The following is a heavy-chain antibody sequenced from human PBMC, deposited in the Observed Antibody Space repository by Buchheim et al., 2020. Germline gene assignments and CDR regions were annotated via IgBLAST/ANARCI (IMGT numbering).Heavy chain of an antibody. Sequence: QVQLVESGGGVVQPGRSLRLSCIASGFTFTNYAVHWVRQAPGKGLEWVSTISYDGSDKYYADSVRGRFTISSDNSKNTLYLQMSSLRAEDTAVFYCARASYYYGSGSYYDYWGRGTL. CDR3: ARASYYYGSGSYYDY. CDR1: GFTFTNYA. D-gene: IGHD3-10*01. J-gene: IGHJ4*02. CDR2: ISYDGSDK. V-gene: IGHV3-30*04.